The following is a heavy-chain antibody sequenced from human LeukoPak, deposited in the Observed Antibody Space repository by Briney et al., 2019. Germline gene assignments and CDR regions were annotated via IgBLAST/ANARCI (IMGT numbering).Heavy chain of an antibody. V-gene: IGHV1-2*02. J-gene: IGHJ4*02. CDR2: INPNSGGT. D-gene: IGHD6-13*01. Sequence: ASVKVSCKASGYTFTGYYMHWVRQAPGQGLEWMGWINPNSGGTNYAQKFQGGVTMTRDTSISTAYMELSRLRSDDTAVYFCASQTGYSSSWFDYWAQGTLVTVSS. CDR1: GYTFTGYY. CDR3: ASQTGYSSSWFDY.